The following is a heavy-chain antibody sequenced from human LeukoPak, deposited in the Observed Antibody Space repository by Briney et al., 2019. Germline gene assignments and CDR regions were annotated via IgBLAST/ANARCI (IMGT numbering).Heavy chain of an antibody. Sequence: PSETLSLTCAVYGGSFSGYYWSWVRQPPGKGLEWIGKINHSGSTNYNPSLKSRVTISVDTSKNHFSLKLSSVTAADTAVYYCARGVGSSDQINDNWGQGTLVTVSS. CDR3: ARGVGSSDQINDN. CDR1: GGSFSGYY. J-gene: IGHJ4*02. V-gene: IGHV4-34*01. D-gene: IGHD6-6*01. CDR2: INHSGST.